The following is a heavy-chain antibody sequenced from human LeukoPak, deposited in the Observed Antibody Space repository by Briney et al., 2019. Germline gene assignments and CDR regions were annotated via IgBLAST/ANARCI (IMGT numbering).Heavy chain of an antibody. CDR2: IIPILGIA. CDR3: ARDRSPHGYSGYDTSY. J-gene: IGHJ4*02. D-gene: IGHD5-12*01. Sequence: SSVKVSCKASGGTFNSYTISWVRQAPGQGLEWMGRIIPILGIANYAQKFQGRVTITADKSTSTAYMELSSLRSEDTAVYYCARDRSPHGYSGYDTSYWGQGTLVTVSS. V-gene: IGHV1-69*04. CDR1: GGTFNSYT.